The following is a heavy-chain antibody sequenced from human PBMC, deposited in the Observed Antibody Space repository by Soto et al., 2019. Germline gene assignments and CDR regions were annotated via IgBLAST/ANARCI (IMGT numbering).Heavy chain of an antibody. Sequence: PGGSLRLSGETSDFVFYAHYMDWVRQAPGKGLEWVGRIRNTASSYSTKFAASVQGRFSISRDNSQNLLYLHMKSLQTEDTAVYYCARVSADTRTYFFDSWGQGALVTVSS. CDR1: DFVFYAHY. CDR2: IRNTASSYST. D-gene: IGHD5-18*01. V-gene: IGHV3-72*01. CDR3: ARVSADTRTYFFDS. J-gene: IGHJ4*02.